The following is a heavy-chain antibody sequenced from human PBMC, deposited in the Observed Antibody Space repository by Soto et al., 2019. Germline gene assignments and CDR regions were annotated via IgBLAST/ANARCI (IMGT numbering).Heavy chain of an antibody. V-gene: IGHV3-30*03. CDR3: ARDGPYYYASRMDV. CDR2: IASDGKDK. D-gene: IGHD3-10*01. Sequence: GGSLRLSCAASGFTFSNYAIHWVRQAPGKGLEWVAVIASDGKDKRYADSVKGRFTISRHDSTNTVFLQMNSLTAEDTAVYYCARDGPYYYASRMDVWGQGTTVTVSS. J-gene: IGHJ6*02. CDR1: GFTFSNYA.